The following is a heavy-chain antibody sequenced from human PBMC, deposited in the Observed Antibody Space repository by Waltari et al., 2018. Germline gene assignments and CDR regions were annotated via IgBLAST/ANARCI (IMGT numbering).Heavy chain of an antibody. CDR2: ISGGSSYT. CDR3: AREWGVMIGTAAYYLDH. Sequence: EVQLVGSGGGLVTPGGSLRLSCAASGLPFSSYTMTWGRQAPGKGLEWVSSISGGSSYTYYADSVKGRFTISRDNVKNSLYLQMNSLRVEDTAVYYCAREWGVMIGTAAYYLDHWTQGTLVTVSS. D-gene: IGHD3-16*01. V-gene: IGHV3-21*02. J-gene: IGHJ4*02. CDR1: GLPFSSYT.